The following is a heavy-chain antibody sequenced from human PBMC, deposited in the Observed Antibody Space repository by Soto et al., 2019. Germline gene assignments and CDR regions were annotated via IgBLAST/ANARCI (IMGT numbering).Heavy chain of an antibody. V-gene: IGHV1-69*01. D-gene: IGHD3-10*01. J-gene: IGHJ5*02. CDR2: IIPLFGTA. CDR3: ATELGENPASPLDA. CDR1: GVTFSSET. Sequence: QVQLVQSGADVKKPGSSVKVSCQASGVTFSSETLGWVRQAPGQGLEWVGGIIPLFGTASYAQKFQGRVPITADESTSTVYMELSSLRSDDTAVYFCATELGENPASPLDAWGQGTLVTVSS.